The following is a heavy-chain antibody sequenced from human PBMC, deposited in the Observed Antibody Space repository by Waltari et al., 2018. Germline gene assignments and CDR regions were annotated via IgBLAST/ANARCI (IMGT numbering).Heavy chain of an antibody. CDR1: GGSISSYY. Sequence: QVQLQESGPGLVKPSETLSLTCTVSGGSISSYYWSWIRQPPGKGLEWVAVISYDGSNKYYADSVKGRFTISRDNSKNTLYLQMNSLRAEDTAVYYCARGSSGRNPLRYWGQGTLVTVSS. J-gene: IGHJ4*02. CDR3: ARGSSGRNPLRY. CDR2: ISYDGSNK. V-gene: IGHV3-30-3*01. D-gene: IGHD6-19*01.